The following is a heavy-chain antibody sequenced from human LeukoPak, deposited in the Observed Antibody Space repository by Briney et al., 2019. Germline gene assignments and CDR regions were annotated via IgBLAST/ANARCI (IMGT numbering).Heavy chain of an antibody. CDR1: GGSFNTEH. CDR2: IHESGGNP. CDR3: AREDYGDWSAFDP. Sequence: PSGTLSLSCAVHGGSFNTEHWSWIRQPPGKGLEWIAEIHESGGNPKYSPSLKSRVTISVDTSKNQFSLKLSSVTAADTAVYYCAREDYGDWSAFDPWGQGTLVTVSS. V-gene: IGHV4-34*01. J-gene: IGHJ5*02. D-gene: IGHD4-17*01.